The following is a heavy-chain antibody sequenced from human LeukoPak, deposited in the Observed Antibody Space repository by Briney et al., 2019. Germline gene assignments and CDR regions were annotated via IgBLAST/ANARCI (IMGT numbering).Heavy chain of an antibody. CDR1: GFTVSSNH. V-gene: IGHV3-53*01. D-gene: IGHD3-16*01. CDR3: ASTLGFYGPYALDY. J-gene: IGHJ4*02. CDR2: IYSGGST. Sequence: GGSLRLSCAASGFTVSSNHMTWVRQAPGKGLEWISVIYSGGSTYYADSVKGRFTISRDNSKNTLYLQMNSLRAEDTAVHYCASTLGFYGPYALDYWGQGTLVSVSS.